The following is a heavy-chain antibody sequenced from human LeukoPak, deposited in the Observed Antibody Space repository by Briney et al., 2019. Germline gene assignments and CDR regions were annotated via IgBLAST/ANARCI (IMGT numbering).Heavy chain of an antibody. J-gene: IGHJ4*02. CDR1: GFTFDDYA. Sequence: GRSLRLSCAASGFTFDDYAMHWVRQAPGKGLEWVSGISWNSGSIGYADPVKGRFTISRDNAKNSLYLQMNSLRAEDTALYYCAKDNNWDSYYFDYWGQGTLVTVSS. CDR2: ISWNSGSI. V-gene: IGHV3-9*01. D-gene: IGHD1-7*01. CDR3: AKDNNWDSYYFDY.